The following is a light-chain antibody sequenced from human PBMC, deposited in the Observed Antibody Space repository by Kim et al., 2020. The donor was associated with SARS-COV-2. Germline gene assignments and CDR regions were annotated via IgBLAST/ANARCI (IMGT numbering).Light chain of an antibody. Sequence: KTVTISGTRGSGSIASSYVHWYQQRPGSAPSTVIYDDNERPSGVPDRFSGSIDSSSNTASLTISGLRTEDEADYYCQSYDSSKDCVFGGGTQLTVL. V-gene: IGLV6-57*03. CDR2: DDN. J-gene: IGLJ3*02. CDR3: QSYDSSKDCV. CDR1: SGSIASSY.